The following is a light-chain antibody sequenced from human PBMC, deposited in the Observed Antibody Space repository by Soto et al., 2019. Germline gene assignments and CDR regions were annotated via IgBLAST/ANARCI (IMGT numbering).Light chain of an antibody. J-gene: IGKJ1*01. Sequence: DIQMTQSPSTLSASVGDRVTITCRASQSISSWLAWYQQKPGTAPKLLIYKASTLQSGVPSRFNGSGSGTEFTLTMSSLQPDDSATYYCQQYNDNWTFGQGTKVEIK. V-gene: IGKV1-5*03. CDR1: QSISSW. CDR2: KAS. CDR3: QQYNDNWT.